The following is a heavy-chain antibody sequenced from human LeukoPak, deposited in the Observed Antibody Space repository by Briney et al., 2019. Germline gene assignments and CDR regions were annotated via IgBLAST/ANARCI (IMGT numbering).Heavy chain of an antibody. J-gene: IGHJ4*02. CDR3: AKSLDAQAVADPFDY. V-gene: IGHV3-30*18. Sequence: GGSLRLSCAASGFIFSTYDMHWVRQAPGKELEWVAVVSYDGSNIYHAASVQGRFTISGDNSKNTLYLQMNSLRAEDTAVYYCAKSLDAQAVADPFDYWGQGTLVTVSS. D-gene: IGHD6-19*01. CDR1: GFIFSTYD. CDR2: VSYDGSNI.